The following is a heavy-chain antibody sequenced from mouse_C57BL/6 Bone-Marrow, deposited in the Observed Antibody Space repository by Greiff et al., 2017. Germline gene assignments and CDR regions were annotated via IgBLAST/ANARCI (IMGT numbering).Heavy chain of an antibody. CDR2: INPYNGGT. V-gene: IGHV1-19*01. CDR1: GYTFPDYY. J-gene: IGHJ1*03. Sequence: VQLKESGPVLVKPGASVKMSCKASGYTFPDYYMNWVKKSHGKSLEWIGVINPYNGGTCYNQKFKGKVTLTVDKSSSTAYMALNSLTSEDSAVYYCARLLPYWYFDVWGTGTTVTVSS. CDR3: ARLLPYWYFDV. D-gene: IGHD1-1*01.